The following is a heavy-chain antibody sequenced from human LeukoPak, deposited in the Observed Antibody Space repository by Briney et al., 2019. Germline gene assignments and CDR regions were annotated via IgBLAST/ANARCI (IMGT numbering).Heavy chain of an antibody. CDR3: ARVPRWAEAIDY. CDR1: GGSITSYY. D-gene: IGHD1-26*01. Sequence: SETLSLTCTVSGGSITSYYWNWIRQPPGKGLEWIGYIHYSGGTNYHPSANSRVTMSVDTSKNQFSLRLTSVTAADTAVYYCARVPRWAEAIDYWGQGTLVTVSS. CDR2: IHYSGGT. V-gene: IGHV4-59*01. J-gene: IGHJ4*02.